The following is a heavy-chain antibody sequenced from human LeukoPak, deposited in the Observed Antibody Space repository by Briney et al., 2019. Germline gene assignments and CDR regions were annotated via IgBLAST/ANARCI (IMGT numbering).Heavy chain of an antibody. J-gene: IGHJ4*02. CDR1: GGSISSISYY. D-gene: IGHD1-14*01. CDR2: IHTSGST. Sequence: PSETLSPTCTVSGGSISSISYYWSWIRQPAGKGLEWIGRIHTSGSTNYNPSLKSRVTISVDTSKNQFSLKLSSVTAADTAVYYCARDRKPRYYFDYWGQGTLVTVSS. CDR3: ARDRKPRYYFDY. V-gene: IGHV4-61*02.